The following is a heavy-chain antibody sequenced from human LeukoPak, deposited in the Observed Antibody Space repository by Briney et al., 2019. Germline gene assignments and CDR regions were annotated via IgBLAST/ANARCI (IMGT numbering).Heavy chain of an antibody. CDR1: GGSISSYY. V-gene: IGHV4-59*08. CDR3: ARLRNYYGSGSYLLRYYGVDV. CDR2: IYYSGST. Sequence: SETLSLTCTVSGGSISSYYWSWIRQPPGKGLEWIGYIYYSGSTNYNPSLKSRVTISVDTSKNQFSLKLSSVTAADTAVYYCARLRNYYGSGSYLLRYYGVDVWGQGTTDTVSS. D-gene: IGHD3-10*01. J-gene: IGHJ6*02.